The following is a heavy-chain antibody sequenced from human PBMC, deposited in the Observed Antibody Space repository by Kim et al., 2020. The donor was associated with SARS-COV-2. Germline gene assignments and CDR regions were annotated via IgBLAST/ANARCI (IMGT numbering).Heavy chain of an antibody. CDR2: IRSKANSYAT. D-gene: IGHD3-10*01. CDR1: GFTFSGSA. J-gene: IGHJ4*02. Sequence: GGSLRLSCAASGFTFSGSAMHWVRQASGKGLEWVGRIRSKANSYATAYAASVKGRFTISRDDSKNTAYLQMNSLKTEDTAVYYCTRPYSMVRGWGVNWGQGTLVTVSS. CDR3: TRPYSMVRGWGVN. V-gene: IGHV3-73*01.